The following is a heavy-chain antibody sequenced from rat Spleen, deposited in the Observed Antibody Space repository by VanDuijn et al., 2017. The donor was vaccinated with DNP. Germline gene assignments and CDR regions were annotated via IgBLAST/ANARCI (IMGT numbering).Heavy chain of an antibody. CDR3: ARQPTGMDY. V-gene: IGHV3-1*01. D-gene: IGHD1-7*01. CDR2: ISTSGST. J-gene: IGHJ2*01. CDR1: DYSITSSY. Sequence: VQLQESGPGLVKPSQSLSLTCSVTDYSITSSYRWNWIRKFPGNKMEWIGHISTSGSTSYNPSLKSRFSITRDTSKNQFFLQLNSVTTEDTATYYCARQPTGMDYWGQGVMVIVSS.